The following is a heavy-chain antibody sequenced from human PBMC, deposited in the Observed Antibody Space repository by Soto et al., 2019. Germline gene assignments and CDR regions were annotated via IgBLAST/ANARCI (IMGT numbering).Heavy chain of an antibody. CDR3: AKDFYGGTNNWFDP. D-gene: IGHD4-17*01. CDR2: ISYDGSNK. Sequence: GGSLRLSCAASGFTFSSYGMHWVRQAPGKGLEWVAVISYDGSNKYYADSVKGRFTISRDNSKNTLYLQMNSLRAEDTAVYYCAKDFYGGTNNWFDPWGQGTLVTVSS. J-gene: IGHJ5*02. CDR1: GFTFSSYG. V-gene: IGHV3-30*18.